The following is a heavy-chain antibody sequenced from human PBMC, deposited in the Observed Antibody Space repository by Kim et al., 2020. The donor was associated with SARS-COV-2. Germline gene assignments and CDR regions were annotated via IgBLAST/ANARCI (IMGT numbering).Heavy chain of an antibody. Sequence: ASVKVSCKASGYTFTSYGISWVRQAPGQGLEWMGWISAYNGNTNYAQKLQGRVTMTTDTSTSTAYMELRSLRSDDTAVYYCARDRQVMHDFWSGSGGLRSRPYYYGMDVWGQGTTVTVSS. CDR1: GYTFTSYG. V-gene: IGHV1-18*04. D-gene: IGHD3-3*01. CDR2: ISAYNGNT. J-gene: IGHJ6*02. CDR3: ARDRQVMHDFWSGSGGLRSRPYYYGMDV.